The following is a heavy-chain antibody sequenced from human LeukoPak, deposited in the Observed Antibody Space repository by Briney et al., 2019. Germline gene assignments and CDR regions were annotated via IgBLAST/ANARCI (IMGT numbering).Heavy chain of an antibody. Sequence: TGGSLRLSCAASGFNFKDYGMTWVRQAPGKGLEWVSGLNWNGANTGYADSVKGRFTISRDNSKNTLYLQMNSLRAEDTAVYYCAREQYSSGWYNYWGQGTLVTVSS. CDR1: GFNFKDYG. D-gene: IGHD6-19*01. V-gene: IGHV3-20*04. J-gene: IGHJ4*02. CDR3: AREQYSSGWYNY. CDR2: LNWNGANT.